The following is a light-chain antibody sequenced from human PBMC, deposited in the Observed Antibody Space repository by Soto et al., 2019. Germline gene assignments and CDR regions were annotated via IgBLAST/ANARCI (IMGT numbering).Light chain of an antibody. CDR2: GAS. Sequence: EIVMTQSPATLSVSPGERATLSCRASQSVSSNLAWYQQKLGQAPRLLIYGASTRATGIPARFSGSGSGTKFTLTISSLQSEDFAVYYCQQYNNWPLTFGGGTKVEIK. V-gene: IGKV3-15*01. CDR1: QSVSSN. CDR3: QQYNNWPLT. J-gene: IGKJ4*01.